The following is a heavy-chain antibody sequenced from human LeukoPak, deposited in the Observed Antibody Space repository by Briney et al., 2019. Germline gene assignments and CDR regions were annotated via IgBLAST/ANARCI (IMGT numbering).Heavy chain of an antibody. V-gene: IGHV4-31*03. CDR3: ARSADSSSWYFDY. Sequence: PSQTLSLTCTVSGGSISSGGYYWSWIRQHPGKGLEWIGYIYYSGSTYYNPSLKSRVTISVDTSKNQFSLKLSSVTAADTAVYYCARSADSSSWYFDYWGQGILVTVSS. CDR1: GGSISSGGYY. D-gene: IGHD6-13*01. J-gene: IGHJ4*02. CDR2: IYYSGST.